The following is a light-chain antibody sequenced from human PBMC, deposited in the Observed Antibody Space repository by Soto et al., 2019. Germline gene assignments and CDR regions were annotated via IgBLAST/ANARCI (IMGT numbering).Light chain of an antibody. V-gene: IGLV2-8*01. J-gene: IGLJ2*01. CDR1: SSDVGGYNY. CDR3: SSYAGSNVV. CDR2: EVS. Sequence: QSVLTQPPSASGSPGQSVTISCTGTSSDVGGYNYDSWYQQHPGKAPKLMIYEVSKRPSGVPDRFSGSKSGNTASLTVSGLQAEDEADYYCSSYAGSNVVFGGGTKVTVL.